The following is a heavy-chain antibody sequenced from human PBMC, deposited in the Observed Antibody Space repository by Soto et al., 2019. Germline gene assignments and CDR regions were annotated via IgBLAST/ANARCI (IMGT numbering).Heavy chain of an antibody. V-gene: IGHV4-61*01. D-gene: IGHD6-19*01. J-gene: IGHJ4*02. CDR2: VYYSGST. CDR1: GGSVSSGSYY. CDR3: ARDGQWLGPFDS. Sequence: SETLSLTCTVSGGSVSSGSYYWSWIRQPPGKGLEWIGYVYYSGSTNYNPSLKSRVTISVDTSKNQFSLKLTSVTAADTAVYYCARDGQWLGPFDSWGQGTLVTVPS.